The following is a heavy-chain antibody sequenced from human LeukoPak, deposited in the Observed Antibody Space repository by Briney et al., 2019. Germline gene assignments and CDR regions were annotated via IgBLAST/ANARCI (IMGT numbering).Heavy chain of an antibody. CDR2: ISSSGGTI. V-gene: IGHV3-11*01. Sequence: PGGSLRLSCAASGFTFSDYYMSWIRQAPGKGLEWVSYISSSGGTIYYADSVKGRFTISRDNAKNSLYLQMNSLRAGDTAVYYCARDGSYCSSTSCYLDYWGQGTLVTVSS. D-gene: IGHD2-2*01. J-gene: IGHJ4*02. CDR3: ARDGSYCSSTSCYLDY. CDR1: GFTFSDYY.